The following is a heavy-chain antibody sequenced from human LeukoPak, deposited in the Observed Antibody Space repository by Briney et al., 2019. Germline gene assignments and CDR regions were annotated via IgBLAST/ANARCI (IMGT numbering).Heavy chain of an antibody. CDR3: ARAQSHYYDSSGYYYDYYFDY. V-gene: IGHV1-8*03. Sequence: GASVKVSCKASGYTFTSYDINWVRQATGQGLEWMGWMNPNSGNTGYALKFQGRVTITRNTSISTAYMELSSLRSEDTAVYYCARAQSHYYDSSGYYYDYYFDYWGQGTLVTVAS. D-gene: IGHD3-22*01. CDR2: MNPNSGNT. CDR1: GYTFTSYD. J-gene: IGHJ4*02.